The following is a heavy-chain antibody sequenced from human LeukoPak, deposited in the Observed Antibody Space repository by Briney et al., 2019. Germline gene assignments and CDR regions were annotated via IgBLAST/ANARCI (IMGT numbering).Heavy chain of an antibody. CDR2: INHSGST. CDR3: AREVPRLASSSWFRAFDI. J-gene: IGHJ3*02. D-gene: IGHD6-13*01. V-gene: IGHV4-34*01. Sequence: SETLSLTCAVYGGSFSGYYWSWIRQPPGKGLEWIGEINHSGSTNYNPSLKSRVTISVDTSKNQFSLKLSSVTAADTAVYYCAREVPRLASSSWFRAFDIWGQGTMVTVSS. CDR1: GGSFSGYY.